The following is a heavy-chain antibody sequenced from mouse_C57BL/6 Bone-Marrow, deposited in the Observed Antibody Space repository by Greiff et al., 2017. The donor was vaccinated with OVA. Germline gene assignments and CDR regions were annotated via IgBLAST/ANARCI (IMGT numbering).Heavy chain of an antibody. CDR3: AREDSRGFAY. CDR2: IDPSDSYT. CDR1: GYTFTSYW. J-gene: IGHJ3*01. Sequence: QVQLQQPGAELVMPGASVKLSCKASGYTFTSYWMHWVKQRPGQGLEWIGEIDPSDSYTNYNQKFKGKSTLTVDKSSSTAYMQLSSLTSADSAVYYCAREDSRGFAYWGQGTLVTVSA. V-gene: IGHV1-69*01.